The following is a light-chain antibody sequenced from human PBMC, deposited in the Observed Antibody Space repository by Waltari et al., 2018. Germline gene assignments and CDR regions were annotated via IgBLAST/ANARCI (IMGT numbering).Light chain of an antibody. J-gene: IGKJ5*01. CDR1: QAIRSS. CDR2: DSS. V-gene: IGKV1D-13*01. Sequence: AIQLTQYPPSLSASVGARVTIACRASQAIRSSLVWYQQKPGKAHKRLIYDSSTVENGVPARFSGSGSGTDFTLTISSLQPDDFSTYHWQQFYNYPPSFGQGTRLEIK. CDR3: QQFYNYPPS.